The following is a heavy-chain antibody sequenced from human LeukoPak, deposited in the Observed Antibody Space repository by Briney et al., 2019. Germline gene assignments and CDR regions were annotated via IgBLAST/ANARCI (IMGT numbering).Heavy chain of an antibody. V-gene: IGHV3-7*01. CDR3: ARIGYSSSSFDY. CDR2: IKQDGSQI. D-gene: IGHD6-13*01. Sequence: AGGSLRLSCAASGFTFRNYWMSWVRQAPGKGLEWVANIKQDGSQIYYVDSLKGRFTISRDNTQNSVYLEMDSLRVDDTAVYYCARIGYSSSSFDYWGQGTLVTVSS. J-gene: IGHJ4*02. CDR1: GFTFRNYW.